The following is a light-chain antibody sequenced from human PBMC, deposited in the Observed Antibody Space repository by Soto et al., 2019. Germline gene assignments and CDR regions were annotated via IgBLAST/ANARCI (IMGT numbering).Light chain of an antibody. CDR3: SSYTRSSTRV. J-gene: IGLJ1*01. V-gene: IGLV2-14*01. CDR1: SSDVGGYNY. CDR2: DVS. Sequence: QSVLTQPASVSGSPGQSITISCTGTSSDVGGYNYVSWYQQHPGKAPKLMIYDVSNRPSGVSNRFSGSKSGNTASLTISALQAEDQADYYCSSYTRSSTRVFGTGSKVTVL.